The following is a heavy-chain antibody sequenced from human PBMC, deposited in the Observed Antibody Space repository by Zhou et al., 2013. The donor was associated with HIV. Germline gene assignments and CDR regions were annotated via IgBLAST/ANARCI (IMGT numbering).Heavy chain of an antibody. J-gene: IGHJ5*01. CDR1: GYTFTGYY. Sequence: QVQLVQSGSEVKKSGASVNVSCKASGYTFTGYYIHWVRQAPGQGLEWMGWINPNSGDTNYAQKLQGRVTMTRDTSISTAYMELRSLRSDDTAIYYCARDCPWFDSWGQGTLVTVSS. V-gene: IGHV1-2*02. CDR3: ARDCPWFDS. CDR2: INPNSGDT.